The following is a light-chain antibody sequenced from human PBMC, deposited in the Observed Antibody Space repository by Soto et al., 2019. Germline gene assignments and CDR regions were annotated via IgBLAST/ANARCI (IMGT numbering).Light chain of an antibody. Sequence: EIPMTQSPATLSVSPGEGVTLSCRASQSVYGNLAWYQQKPGQAPRLLVYAASTRATGIPARFSGGGSGTEYTLNISSLQSEDFAVYYCQQYNNWPLLSFGGGTKVEI. J-gene: IGKJ4*01. CDR3: QQYNNWPLLS. CDR2: AAS. V-gene: IGKV3D-15*01. CDR1: QSVYGN.